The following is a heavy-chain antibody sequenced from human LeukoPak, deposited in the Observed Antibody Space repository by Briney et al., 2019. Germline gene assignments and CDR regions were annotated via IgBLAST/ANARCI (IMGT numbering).Heavy chain of an antibody. CDR2: IYTSGST. CDR1: GGSISSYY. V-gene: IGHV4-4*07. J-gene: IGHJ3*02. D-gene: IGHD2/OR15-2a*01. Sequence: SETLSLTRTVSGGSISSYYWSRIRQPAGKGLEWIGRIYTSGSTNYNPSLKSRVTMSVDTSKNQFSLKLSSVTAADTAVYYCAREPLYASRAFDIWGQGTMVTVSS. CDR3: AREPLYASRAFDI.